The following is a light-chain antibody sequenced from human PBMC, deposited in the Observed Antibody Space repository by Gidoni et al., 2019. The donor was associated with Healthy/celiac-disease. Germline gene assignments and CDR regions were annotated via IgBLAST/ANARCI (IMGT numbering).Light chain of an antibody. J-gene: IGLJ2*01. CDR1: SSDVGGYNY. CDR3: SSYTSSSFLV. CDR2: EFS. V-gene: IGLV2-14*01. Sequence: QSALTQPASVSASPGQSITISCTGTSSDVGGYNYVSWYQQHPGKAPKLMIYEFSNRPSGVSNRFSGSKSGNTASLTISGLQAEDEADYYCSSYTSSSFLVFGGGTKLTVL.